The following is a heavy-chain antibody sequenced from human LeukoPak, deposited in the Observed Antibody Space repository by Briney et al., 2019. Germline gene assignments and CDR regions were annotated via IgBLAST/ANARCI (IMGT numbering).Heavy chain of an antibody. CDR3: ARASRDGYNQNFGH. J-gene: IGHJ4*02. Sequence: GESLKISCKGLGYSFSTYWNAWVRQRLGKGLEWMGIIYPGGSETRYDPSFQGQVTISADTSTSTAYLQWSSLRASDTAMYYCARASRDGYNQNFGHWGQGTQVTVSS. V-gene: IGHV5-51*01. CDR2: IYPGGSET. CDR1: GYSFSTYW. D-gene: IGHD5-24*01.